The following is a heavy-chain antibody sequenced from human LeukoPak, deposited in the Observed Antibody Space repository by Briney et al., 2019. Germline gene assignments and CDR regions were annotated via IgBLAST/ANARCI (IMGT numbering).Heavy chain of an antibody. CDR3: AREGIYGGKAGFDY. J-gene: IGHJ4*02. CDR2: INSDGSST. Sequence: GGSLRLSCAASGFTFSSYAMHWVRQAPGKGLVWVSRINSDGSSTSYADSVKGRFTISRDNAKNTLYLQMNSLRAEDTAVYYCAREGIYGGKAGFDYWGQGTLVTVSS. CDR1: GFTFSSYA. V-gene: IGHV3-74*01. D-gene: IGHD4-23*01.